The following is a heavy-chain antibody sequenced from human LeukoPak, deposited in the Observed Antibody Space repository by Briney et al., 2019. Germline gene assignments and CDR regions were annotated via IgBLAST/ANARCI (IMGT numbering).Heavy chain of an antibody. CDR1: GYTFTNYD. CDR2: MNPNSGNT. Sequence: ASVKVSCKASGYTFTNYDINWVRQATGQGLEWMGWMNPNSGNTGQAQKFQGRITMTRNTSINTDYMELRSLTSEDTAVFYCASRGGNGAVDNWGQGTLVTVSS. J-gene: IGHJ4*02. D-gene: IGHD2-8*01. CDR3: ASRGGNGAVDN. V-gene: IGHV1-8*02.